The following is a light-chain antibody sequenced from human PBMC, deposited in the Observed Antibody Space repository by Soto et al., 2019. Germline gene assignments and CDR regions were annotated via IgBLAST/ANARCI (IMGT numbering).Light chain of an antibody. J-gene: IGLJ1*01. Sequence: LAQPASGSGAPGQSITISCTGTSSDVGGYNYVSWYQQHPGKAPKLMIYDVSNRPSGVSNRFSGSKSGNTASLTISGLQAEDEADYYCSSYTSSSTLAVFGTGTKVTVL. CDR2: DVS. CDR1: SSDVGGYNY. CDR3: SSYTSSSTLAV. V-gene: IGLV2-14*01.